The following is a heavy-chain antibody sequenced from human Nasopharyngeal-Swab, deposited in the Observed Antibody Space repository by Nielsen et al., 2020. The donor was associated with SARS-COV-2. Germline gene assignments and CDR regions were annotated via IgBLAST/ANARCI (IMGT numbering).Heavy chain of an antibody. J-gene: IGHJ4*02. V-gene: IGHV4-38-2*02. Sequence: SETLSLTCTVSGYSISSGYYWGWIRQPPGKGLEWIGSIYHSGSTYYNPSLKSRVTISVDTSKNQFSLKLSSVTAADTAVYYCARGGYSSRWVVYWGQGTLVTVSS. CDR3: ARGGYSSRWVVY. D-gene: IGHD6-19*01. CDR2: IYHSGST. CDR1: GYSISSGYY.